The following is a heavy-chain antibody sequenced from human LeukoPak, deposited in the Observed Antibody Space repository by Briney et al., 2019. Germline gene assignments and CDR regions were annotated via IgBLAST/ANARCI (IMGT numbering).Heavy chain of an antibody. CDR1: GGSFSGYY. CDR3: ARTGRYSYGPYYYYGMDV. CDR2: INHSGST. D-gene: IGHD5-18*01. V-gene: IGHV4-34*01. J-gene: IGHJ6*02. Sequence: SETLSLTCAVYGGSFSGYYWSWIRQPPGKGLEWIGEINHSGSTNYNPSLKSRVTISVDTSKNQFSLKLSSVTAADTAVYYCARTGRYSYGPYYYYGMDVWGQGTTVTVSS.